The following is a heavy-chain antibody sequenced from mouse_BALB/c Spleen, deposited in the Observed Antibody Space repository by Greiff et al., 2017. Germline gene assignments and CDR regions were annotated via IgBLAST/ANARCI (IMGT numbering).Heavy chain of an antibody. V-gene: IGHV5-6-5*01. Sequence: EVMLVESGGGLVKPGGSLKLSCAASGFTFSSYAMSWVRQTPEKRLVWVASISSGGSPYYPDSVKGRFTISRDNARNILYLQMISLRSEDTAMYYCARAEGNCFDYWGQGTTLTVSS. CDR2: ISSGGSP. CDR1: GFTFSSYA. J-gene: IGHJ2*01. CDR3: ARAEGNCFDY.